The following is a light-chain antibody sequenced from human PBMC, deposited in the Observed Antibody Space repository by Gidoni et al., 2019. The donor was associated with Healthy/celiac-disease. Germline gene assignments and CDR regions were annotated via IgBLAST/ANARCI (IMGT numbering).Light chain of an antibody. CDR3: QQCYSTRPFT. CDR2: AAS. V-gene: IGKV1-39*01. CDR1: QSISSY. Sequence: DSQITKSPSSLSASVGDRVTITCRASQSISSYLHWYQQKPGKAPKLLIYAASSLQSGVPSRFSGSGSGTDFTLTISSLQPEDFATYYCQQCYSTRPFTFGQGTRLEIK. J-gene: IGKJ5*01.